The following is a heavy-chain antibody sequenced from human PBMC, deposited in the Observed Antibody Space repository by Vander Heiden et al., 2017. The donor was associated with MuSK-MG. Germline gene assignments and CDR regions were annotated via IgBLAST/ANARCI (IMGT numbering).Heavy chain of an antibody. CDR1: GGSISSSSYY. CDR2: IYYSGST. J-gene: IGHJ6*02. CDR3: AREHYDILTGYYSEYYYGMDV. V-gene: IGHV4-39*07. D-gene: IGHD3-9*01. Sequence: QLQLQESGPGLVKPSATLSLTCTVSGGSISSSSYYWGWIRQPPGKGLEWIGSIYYSGSTYYNPSLKSRVTISVDTSKNQFSLKLSSVTAADTAVYYCAREHYDILTGYYSEYYYGMDVWGQGTTVTVSS.